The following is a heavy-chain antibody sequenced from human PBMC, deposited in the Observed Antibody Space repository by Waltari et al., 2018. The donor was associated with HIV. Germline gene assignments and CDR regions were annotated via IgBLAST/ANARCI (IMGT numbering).Heavy chain of an antibody. D-gene: IGHD6-19*01. V-gene: IGHV3-30*01. Sequence: QVQLVESGGGVVQPGRSLRLSCAASGFTFSSHAMHWVRQAPGKGLEWVAVISYDGSNKYYADSVKGRFTISRDNSKNTLYLQMNSLRGEDTAVYYCARDSSSGWYSDSWGQGTLVTVSS. CDR2: ISYDGSNK. J-gene: IGHJ4*02. CDR3: ARDSSSGWYSDS. CDR1: GFTFSSHA.